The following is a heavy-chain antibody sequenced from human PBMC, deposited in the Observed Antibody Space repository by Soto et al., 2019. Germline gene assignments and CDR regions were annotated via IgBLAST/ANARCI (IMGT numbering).Heavy chain of an antibody. J-gene: IGHJ6*02. CDR2: IYPGDSDT. V-gene: IGHV5-51*01. CDR1: GYSFTSYW. CDR3: ARRNKVVVGKRYYYYGMDI. D-gene: IGHD1-26*01. Sequence: PGESLKISCKGSGYSFTSYWIGWVRQMPGKGLEWMGIIYPGDSDTRYSPSFQGQVTISADKSISTAYLQWSSLKASDTAMYYCARRNKVVVGKRYYYYGMDIWGQGTTGTVSS.